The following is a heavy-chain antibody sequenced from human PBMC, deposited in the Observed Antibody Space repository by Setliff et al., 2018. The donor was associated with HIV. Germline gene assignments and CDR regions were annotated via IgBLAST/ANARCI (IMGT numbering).Heavy chain of an antibody. CDR2: INYRGNI. D-gene: IGHD4-4*01. CDR3: ARRRGGSLTTVTTWYYYMDV. J-gene: IGHJ6*03. V-gene: IGHV4-34*01. CDR1: GGSFIDYY. Sequence: PSETLSLTCAVYGGSFIDYYWTWIRQAPGKGLEWIGEINYRGNINSSPSLKSRVAMSIDPSKNQFSLRLNSVTAADTADYFCARRRGGSLTTVTTWYYYMDVWGKGSTVTVSS.